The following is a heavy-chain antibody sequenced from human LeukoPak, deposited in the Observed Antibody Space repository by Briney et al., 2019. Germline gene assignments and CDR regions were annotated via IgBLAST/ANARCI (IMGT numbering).Heavy chain of an antibody. V-gene: IGHV1-18*01. CDR3: ARDQRPITQSELDDASDI. Sequence: GASVKVSCKASAYIFSIFGISWVRQAPGQGLERMGWISTYNGNKNYAQKFQGRVTMTTDTSTSTAYMELRSLRSDDTAVYYCARDQRPITQSELDDASDIWGQGTMVTVSS. D-gene: IGHD1-26*01. CDR1: AYIFSIFG. J-gene: IGHJ3*02. CDR2: ISTYNGNK.